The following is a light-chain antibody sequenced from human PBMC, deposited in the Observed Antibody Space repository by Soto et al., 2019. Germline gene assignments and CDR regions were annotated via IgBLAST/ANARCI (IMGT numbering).Light chain of an antibody. J-gene: IGKJ1*01. CDR3: QQYGTSLWT. Sequence: EIVLTQSPGTLSLSPGERATLSCRASQSVSDSSLAWYQQNPGQAPRLLIYGASTRATGIPDRFSGSGFGTDFTLTISRLEPEDFAVYYCQQYGTSLWTFGQETKVEVK. CDR1: QSVSDSS. CDR2: GAS. V-gene: IGKV3-20*01.